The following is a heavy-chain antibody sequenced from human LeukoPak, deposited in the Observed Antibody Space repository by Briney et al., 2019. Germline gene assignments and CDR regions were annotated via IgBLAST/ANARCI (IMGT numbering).Heavy chain of an antibody. J-gene: IGHJ4*02. CDR3: AKDPIAAAGTVFDY. CDR1: GFTFSSYG. CDR2: ISGSGSST. V-gene: IGHV3-23*01. D-gene: IGHD6-13*01. Sequence: GGTLRLSCAASGFTFSSYGMSWVRQAPGKGLEWVSAISGSGSSTYYADSVKGRFTISRDNSKNTLYLQMNSLRAEDTAVYYCAKDPIAAAGTVFDYWGQGTLVTVSS.